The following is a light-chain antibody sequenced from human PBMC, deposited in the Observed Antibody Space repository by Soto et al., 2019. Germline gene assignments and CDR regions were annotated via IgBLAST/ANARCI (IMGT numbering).Light chain of an antibody. CDR2: EVN. Sequence: QSVLTQPASVSGSAGQSITISCTGTTSDVGGYNYVSWFQQHPGKAPKLIIHEVNQRPSGVPDRFSGSKSGNTASLTVSGLQAEDEGTYYCSSYGGYNNVVFGTGTKVTVL. CDR1: TSDVGGYNY. J-gene: IGLJ1*01. CDR3: SSYGGYNNVV. V-gene: IGLV2-8*01.